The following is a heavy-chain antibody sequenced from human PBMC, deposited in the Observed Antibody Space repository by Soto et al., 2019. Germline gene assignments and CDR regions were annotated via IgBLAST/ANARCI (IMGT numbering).Heavy chain of an antibody. CDR2: ISYDGSNK. V-gene: IGHV3-30*18. D-gene: IGHD3-9*01. Sequence: GGSLRLSCAASGFTFSSYGMHWVRQAPGKGLEWVAVISYDGSNKYYADSVKGRFTISRDNSKNTLYLQMNSLRAEDTAVYYCAKGERHEEVLRYWGQGTLVTVSS. J-gene: IGHJ4*02. CDR3: AKGERHEEVLRY. CDR1: GFTFSSYG.